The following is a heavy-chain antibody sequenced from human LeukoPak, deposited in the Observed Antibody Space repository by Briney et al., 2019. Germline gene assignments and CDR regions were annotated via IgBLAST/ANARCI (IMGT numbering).Heavy chain of an antibody. CDR1: GGSISGKYHY. V-gene: IGHV4-39*01. D-gene: IGHD3-3*01. J-gene: IGHJ4*02. CDR2: IYFSGTT. Sequence: SETLSLTCTVSGGSISGKYHYWGWIRQPPGMGLEWIGTIYFSGTTSYNPSLKSRVTISVDTSRNQFSLKLSSVTATDTAVYFCMTHLDSQKGYYFDYWGQGALVTVSS. CDR3: MTHLDSQKGYYFDY.